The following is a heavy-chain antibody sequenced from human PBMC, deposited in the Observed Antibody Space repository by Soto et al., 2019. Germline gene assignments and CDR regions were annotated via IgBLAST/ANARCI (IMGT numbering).Heavy chain of an antibody. CDR3: ARDVDADFRTDFDY. J-gene: IGHJ4*02. D-gene: IGHD4-17*01. V-gene: IGHV3-11*01. CDR2: ISGNGEII. CDR1: GFTFSDYY. Sequence: GGALRLSCAASGFTFSDYYIHWIRRAPGKGLEWISYISGNGEIIQYAASARGRFTISRDNAENSVYLEMDRLRAEDTALYYCARDVDADFRTDFDYWGRGTLVTVSS.